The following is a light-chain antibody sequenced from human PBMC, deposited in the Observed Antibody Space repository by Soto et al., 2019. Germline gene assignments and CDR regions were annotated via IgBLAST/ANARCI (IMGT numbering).Light chain of an antibody. V-gene: IGKV3-20*01. CDR2: GAS. J-gene: IGKJ5*01. Sequence: EIVLTQSPATLSLSPGERATLSCRASQSVSSYLAWYQQKPGQAPRLLIYGASSRATGIPDRFSGSASGTDFTLTINRLEPEDFAVYYCQLYGISPHFGQGTRLEI. CDR3: QLYGISPH. CDR1: QSVSSY.